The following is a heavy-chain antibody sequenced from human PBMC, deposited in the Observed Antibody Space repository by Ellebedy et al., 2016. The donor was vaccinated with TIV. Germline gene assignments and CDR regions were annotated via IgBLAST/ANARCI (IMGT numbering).Heavy chain of an antibody. V-gene: IGHV3-11*01. J-gene: IGHJ4*02. D-gene: IGHD2-15*01. CDR2: IGGGGGEI. CDR1: GFTFSDYY. Sequence: GESLKISCEASGFTFSDYYMSWIRQAPGKGLEWVSFIGGGGGEIHYADSVKGRFTISSDNAKKSLYLQMNRLRDEATAVYYCVKEIRLQCGAAFDSWGQGTLVTVSS. CDR3: VKEIRLQCGAAFDS.